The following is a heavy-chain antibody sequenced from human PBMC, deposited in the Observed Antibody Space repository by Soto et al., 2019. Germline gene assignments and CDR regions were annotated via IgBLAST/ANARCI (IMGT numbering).Heavy chain of an antibody. CDR2: IYYSGST. J-gene: IGHJ5*02. V-gene: IGHV4-59*01. CDR3: ARGVSYCSSTSCYTGYNWFDP. D-gene: IGHD2-2*02. Sequence: SETLSLTCTVSGGSISSYYWSWIRQPPGKGLEWIGYIYYSGSTNYNPSLKSRVTISVDTSKNQFSLKLSSVTAADTAVYYCARGVSYCSSTSCYTGYNWFDPWGQGTLVTVSS. CDR1: GGSISSYY.